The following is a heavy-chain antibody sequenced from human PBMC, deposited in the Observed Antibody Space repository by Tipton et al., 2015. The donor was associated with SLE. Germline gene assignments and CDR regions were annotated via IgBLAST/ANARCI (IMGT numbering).Heavy chain of an antibody. V-gene: IGHV4-59*11. D-gene: IGHD3-10*01. CDR1: GGNISSHY. CDR3: ARALHGVAMDV. Sequence: TLSLTCTVSGGNISSHYWSWNRQPPGKGLEWIGYIYYSGSTNYNPSLKSRVTISVDTSKNQVSLKLSSVTAADTAVYYCARALHGVAMDVWGQGTTVTVSS. CDR2: IYYSGST. J-gene: IGHJ6*02.